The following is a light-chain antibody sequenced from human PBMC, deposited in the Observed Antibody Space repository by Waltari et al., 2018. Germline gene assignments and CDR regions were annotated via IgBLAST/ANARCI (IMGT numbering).Light chain of an antibody. CDR3: QHYYSNTPVA. Sequence: DIQMSQYPSSLSASIGDRVPITCLASQGISNSLSWYQQKAGKAPKLLLYAASRLESGVPSRFSGSGSGTDYTLTISSLQPEDFATYYCQHYYSNTPVAFGGGTKVEIK. J-gene: IGKJ4*01. V-gene: IGKV1-NL1*01. CDR1: QGISNS. CDR2: AAS.